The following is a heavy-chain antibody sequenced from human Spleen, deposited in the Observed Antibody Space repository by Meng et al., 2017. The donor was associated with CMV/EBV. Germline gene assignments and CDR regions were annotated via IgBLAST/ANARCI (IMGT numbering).Heavy chain of an antibody. J-gene: IGHJ4*02. CDR2: IRTSNGNT. V-gene: IGHV1-18*01. Sequence: YTLTTYGISWVRQAPGQGLEWMGWIRTSNGNTNSAQKLQGRLTMTTDTSTSTAYMELRGLRSDDTAVYYCARGYYDTLTGDTYNFDYWGPGTLVTVSS. CDR1: YTLTTYG. D-gene: IGHD3-9*01. CDR3: ARGYYDTLTGDTYNFDY.